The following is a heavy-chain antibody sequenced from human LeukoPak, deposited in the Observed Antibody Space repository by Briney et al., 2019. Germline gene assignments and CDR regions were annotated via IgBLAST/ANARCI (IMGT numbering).Heavy chain of an antibody. D-gene: IGHD3-3*01. Sequence: SETLSLTCTVSGGSISSYYWTWIRQPPGRGLEWIGYIYYTGSTNHNPSLKSRVTISVDTSKNQFSLKLSSVTAADTAVYYCVVYDFWSGYPDYWGQGILVTVSS. CDR1: GGSISSYY. CDR3: VVYDFWSGYPDY. CDR2: IYYTGST. J-gene: IGHJ4*02. V-gene: IGHV4-59*01.